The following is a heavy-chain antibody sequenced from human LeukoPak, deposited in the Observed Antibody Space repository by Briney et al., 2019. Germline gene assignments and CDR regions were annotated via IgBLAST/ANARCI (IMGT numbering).Heavy chain of an antibody. CDR3: ARDYGSGWSPSYYFDY. D-gene: IGHD6-19*01. Sequence: GGSLRLSCAASGFTFSSYSMNWVRQAPGKGLEWVSSISSSSSYIYYADSVKGRFTISRDNAKNSLYLQMNSLRAEDTAVYYCARDYGSGWSPSYYFDYWGQGTLVTVSS. CDR1: GFTFSSYS. J-gene: IGHJ4*02. V-gene: IGHV3-21*01. CDR2: ISSSSSYI.